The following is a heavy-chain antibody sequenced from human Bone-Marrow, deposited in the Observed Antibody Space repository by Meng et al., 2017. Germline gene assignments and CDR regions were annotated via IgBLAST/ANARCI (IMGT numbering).Heavy chain of an antibody. CDR3: ASRTTGAAATYFVY. CDR2: TSRDGTYA. CDR1: GFAFASYS. Sequence: GGPLRLSCTTSGFAFASYSMHWVRQAPGKGPEWLAVTSRDGTYASYTDSVKGRFTISRDNSKSTLYLEMNSLRTEDTAVYSCASRTTGAAATYFVYWGQGTLVTVSS. J-gene: IGHJ4*02. D-gene: IGHD4-17*01. V-gene: IGHV3-30*10.